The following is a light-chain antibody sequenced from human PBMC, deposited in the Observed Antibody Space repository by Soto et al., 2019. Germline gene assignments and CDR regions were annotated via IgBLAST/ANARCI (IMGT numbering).Light chain of an antibody. Sequence: EIVLTQSPATLSLSPGERATLSCRASQSVSSYLAWYQQKPGQAPRLLIYDASNRATGIPARFSGSGSGTDFTLTISCLAPEDFAVYYCQQRSNWPSTFGGGTKVEIK. CDR1: QSVSSY. CDR2: DAS. V-gene: IGKV3-11*01. CDR3: QQRSNWPST. J-gene: IGKJ4*01.